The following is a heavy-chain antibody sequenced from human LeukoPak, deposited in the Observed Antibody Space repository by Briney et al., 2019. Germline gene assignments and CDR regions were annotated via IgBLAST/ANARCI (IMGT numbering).Heavy chain of an antibody. D-gene: IGHD2-2*01. CDR1: GGSISSSNW. CDR2: IYHSGST. CDR3: ARDPANCSSTSCYSFDY. Sequence: SETLSLTCAVSGGSISSSNWWSGVRQPPGKGLEWIGEIYHSGSTNYNPSLKSRVTISVDKSKNQFSLKLSSVTAADTAVYYCARDPANCSSTSCYSFDYWGQGTLVTVSS. V-gene: IGHV4-4*02. J-gene: IGHJ4*02.